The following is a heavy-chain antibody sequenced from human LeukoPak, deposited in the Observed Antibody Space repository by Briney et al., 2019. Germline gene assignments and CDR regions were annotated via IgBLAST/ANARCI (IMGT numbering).Heavy chain of an antibody. Sequence: ASVKVSCKASGYTFTSYGISWVRQAPGQGLEWMGWISAYSGNTNYAQKLRGRVTMTTDTSTSTAYMELRSLRSGDTAVYYCASPLWAPYDILTGYRVDHLAFDIWGQGTMVTVSS. CDR3: ASPLWAPYDILTGYRVDHLAFDI. J-gene: IGHJ3*02. CDR2: ISAYSGNT. CDR1: GYTFTSYG. V-gene: IGHV1-18*01. D-gene: IGHD3-9*01.